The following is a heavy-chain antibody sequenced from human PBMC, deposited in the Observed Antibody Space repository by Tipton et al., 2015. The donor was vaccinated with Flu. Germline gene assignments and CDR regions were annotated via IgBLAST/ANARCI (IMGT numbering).Heavy chain of an antibody. CDR2: VFHRGTT. D-gene: IGHD6-13*01. CDR3: TRQAEAATRASK. V-gene: IGHV4-39*07. CDR1: GGSISTNDFY. Sequence: TLSLTCSVSGGSISTNDFYWGWVRQSPEKGLEWIGSVFHRGTTYYSLSLENRVTISVDTSKNQFSLDLKSLTAADTAIYYCTRQAEAATRASKWGQGVLVTVSS. J-gene: IGHJ4*02.